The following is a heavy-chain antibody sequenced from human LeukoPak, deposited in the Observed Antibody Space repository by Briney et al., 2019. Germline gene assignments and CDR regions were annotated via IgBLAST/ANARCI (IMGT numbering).Heavy chain of an antibody. D-gene: IGHD3-16*01. Sequence: PGTSLRLPCVASGFTFSNYGRHWVRQAPGKGLEWVATITYDGSSEYYADSVKDRFTVSRDNSKNTLYLQMSSLKTEDTAVYYCAKRGDGGHKSLEYWGQGTLVIVSS. CDR3: AKRGDGGHKSLEY. CDR2: ITYDGSSE. J-gene: IGHJ4*02. CDR1: GFTFSNYG. V-gene: IGHV3-30*18.